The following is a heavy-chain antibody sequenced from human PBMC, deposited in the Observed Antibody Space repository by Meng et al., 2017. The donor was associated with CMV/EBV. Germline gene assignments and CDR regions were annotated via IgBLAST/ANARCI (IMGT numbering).Heavy chain of an antibody. J-gene: IGHJ4*02. CDR2: IYYSGST. V-gene: IGHV4-30-4*08. CDR1: GFTFSSYA. D-gene: IGHD6-13*01. CDR3: ARAQYSSSCDY. Sequence: VQLLGVGGGLVQPGGSLRLSCAASGFTFSSYAMSWVRQAPGKGLEWIGYIYYSGSTYYNPSLKSRVTISVDTSKNQFSLKLSSVTAADTAVYYCARAQYSSSCDYWGQGTLVTVSS.